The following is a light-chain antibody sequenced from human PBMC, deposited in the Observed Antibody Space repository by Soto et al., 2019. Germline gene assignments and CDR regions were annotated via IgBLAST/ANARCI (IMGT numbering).Light chain of an antibody. J-gene: IGKJ5*01. CDR2: GAS. CDR1: QGIKDY. CDR3: HQRYNWPRVT. V-gene: IGKV3-15*01. Sequence: EIVMTQSPSTLSVSPGERATLSCRASQGIKDYLAWFQQKPGQAPRLLIYGASTRATAIPARFSGSGSGTDFTLTITSLEPEDFAVYFCHQRYNWPRVTFGQGTRLEI.